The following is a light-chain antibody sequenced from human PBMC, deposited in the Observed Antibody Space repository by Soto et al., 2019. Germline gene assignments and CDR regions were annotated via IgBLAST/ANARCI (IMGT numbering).Light chain of an antibody. CDR2: KAS. CDR3: QQYNSYSPYT. CDR1: QSISSW. Sequence: DIQMTQSPSTLFASVGDRVTITCRASQSISSWLAWYQQKPGKAPNLLIYKASSLESGVPSRFSGSGSGTEFTLTISSLQPDEFATYYCQQYNSYSPYTFGQGTKLEIK. J-gene: IGKJ2*01. V-gene: IGKV1-5*03.